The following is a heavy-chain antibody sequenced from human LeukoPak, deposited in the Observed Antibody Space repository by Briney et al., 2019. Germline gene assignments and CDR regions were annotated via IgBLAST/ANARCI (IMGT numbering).Heavy chain of an antibody. D-gene: IGHD6-13*01. CDR3: VRQTGAAAGSFDY. V-gene: IGHV4-39*01. CDR2: VYYSGST. CDR1: GGSISTSSYY. J-gene: IGHJ4*02. Sequence: SETLSLTCTVSGGSISTSSYYWACIRQPPGKGLEWIGSVYYSGSTYYNPSLKSRVTIFIDTSKNQFFLKLSSVTAADTAVYYCVRQTGAAAGSFDYWAQGTLVTVSS.